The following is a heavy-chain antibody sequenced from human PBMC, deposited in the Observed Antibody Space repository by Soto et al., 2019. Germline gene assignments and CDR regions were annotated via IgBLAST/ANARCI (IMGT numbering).Heavy chain of an antibody. Sequence: QVRLQEWGPGLVKPSQTLSLKCSVSGGSITTGGRYWSWIRQLPGKGLEWVAYISYDSSNKFYGDSVKGRFTISRDNSKNTQFLQMNSLRAEDTAVYYCAKLVIGYCSGNTCDDYWGQGTLVAVSS. CDR1: GGSITTGG. CDR2: ISYDSSNK. CDR3: AKLVIGYCSGNTCDDY. J-gene: IGHJ4*02. D-gene: IGHD2-15*01. V-gene: IGHV3-30*18.